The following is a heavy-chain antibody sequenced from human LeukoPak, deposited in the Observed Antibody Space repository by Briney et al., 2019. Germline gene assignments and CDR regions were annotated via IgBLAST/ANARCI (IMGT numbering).Heavy chain of an antibody. CDR1: GFTFSSYG. V-gene: IGHV3-30*18. D-gene: IGHD6-19*01. J-gene: IGHJ5*02. CDR2: TSYDGSYK. Sequence: GGSLRLSCAASGFTFSSYGMHWVRQAPGKGLEWVAVTSYDGSYKYYADSVKGRFTISRDNSKNTPYLQMNSLRAEDTAVYYCAKMGMAVAVMYNWFDPWGQGTLVTVSS. CDR3: AKMGMAVAVMYNWFDP.